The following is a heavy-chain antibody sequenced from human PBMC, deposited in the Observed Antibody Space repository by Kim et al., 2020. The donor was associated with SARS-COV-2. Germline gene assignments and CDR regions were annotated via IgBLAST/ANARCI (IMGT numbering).Heavy chain of an antibody. V-gene: IGHV3-7*01. Sequence: GGSLRLSCAASGFTFSSYWMSWVRQAPGKGLEWVANIKQDGSEQYYVDSVKGRFTISRDNAKNSLYLQMNSLRAEDTAVYYCARDWGYSSSWYPLYYYGMDVWGQGTTVTVSS. D-gene: IGHD6-13*01. CDR2: IKQDGSEQ. CDR1: GFTFSSYW. CDR3: ARDWGYSSSWYPLYYYGMDV. J-gene: IGHJ6*02.